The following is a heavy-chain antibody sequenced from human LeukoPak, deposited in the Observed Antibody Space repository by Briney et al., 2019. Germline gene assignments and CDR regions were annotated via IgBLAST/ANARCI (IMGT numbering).Heavy chain of an antibody. J-gene: IGHJ4*02. D-gene: IGHD6-6*01. CDR3: ARVPGFYGSSLRYFDY. V-gene: IGHV1-2*02. CDR2: INPNSGGT. Sequence: VASVKVPCKASGYTFTGYYMHWVRQAPGQGLEWMGWINPNSGGTNYAQKFQGRVTMTRDTSISTAYMELSRLRSDDTAVYYCARVPGFYGSSLRYFDYWGQGTLVTVSS. CDR1: GYTFTGYY.